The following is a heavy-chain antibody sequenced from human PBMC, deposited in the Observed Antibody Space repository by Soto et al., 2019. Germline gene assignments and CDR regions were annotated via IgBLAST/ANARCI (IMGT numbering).Heavy chain of an antibody. V-gene: IGHV3-33*01. J-gene: IGHJ6*03. CDR2: IWYDGSNK. CDR1: GFTFSSYG. Sequence: GGSLRLSCAASGFTFSSYGMHWVRQAPGKGLEWVAVIWYDGSNKYYADSVKGRFTISRDNSKNTLYLQMNSLRAEDTAADYCARDGYCSSTSCPGGSFTSRYYYYYYYYMDVWGKGTTVTVSS. CDR3: ARDGYCSSTSCPGGSFTSRYYYYYYYYMDV. D-gene: IGHD2-2*03.